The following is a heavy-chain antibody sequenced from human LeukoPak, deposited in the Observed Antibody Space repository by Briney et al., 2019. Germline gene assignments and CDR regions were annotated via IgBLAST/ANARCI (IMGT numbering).Heavy chain of an antibody. Sequence: ASVKVSCKASGYTFINYGISWVRQAPGQGLEWMGWINPNSGGTNYAQKFQGRVTMTRDTSISTAYMELSRLRSDDTAVYYCARDDDSSSWFDYWGQGTLVTVSS. CDR2: INPNSGGT. D-gene: IGHD6-13*01. CDR3: ARDDDSSSWFDY. CDR1: GYTFINYG. J-gene: IGHJ4*02. V-gene: IGHV1-2*02.